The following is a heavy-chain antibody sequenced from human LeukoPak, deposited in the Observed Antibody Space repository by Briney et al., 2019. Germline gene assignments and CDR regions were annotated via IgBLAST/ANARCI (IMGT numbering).Heavy chain of an antibody. CDR1: GGSFSGYY. D-gene: IGHD2-15*01. CDR3: ARIEGGTLRP. Sequence: PSETLSLTCAVYGGSFSGYYWSWIRQPPGKGLEWIGEINHSGSTNYNPSLKSRVTISVDTSKNQFSLKLSSVTAADTAVYYCARIEGGTLRPWGQGTLVTVSS. CDR2: INHSGST. V-gene: IGHV4-34*01. J-gene: IGHJ5*02.